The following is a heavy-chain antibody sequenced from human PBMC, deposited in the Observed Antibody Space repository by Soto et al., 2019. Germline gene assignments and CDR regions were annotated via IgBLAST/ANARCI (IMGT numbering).Heavy chain of an antibody. D-gene: IGHD4-4*01. CDR1: GGSISSSSYY. CDR3: ARSSMTTISSVCFDP. V-gene: IGHV4-39*07. J-gene: IGHJ5*02. Sequence: SETLSLTCTVSGGSISSSSYYWGWIRQPPGKGLEWIGSIYYSGSTYYNPSLKSRVTISVDTSKNQFSLKLSSVTAADTAVYYCARSSMTTISSVCFDPWGQGTLVTFS. CDR2: IYYSGST.